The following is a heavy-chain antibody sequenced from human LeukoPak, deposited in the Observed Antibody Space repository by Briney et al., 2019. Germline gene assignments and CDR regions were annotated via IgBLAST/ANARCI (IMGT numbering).Heavy chain of an antibody. J-gene: IGHJ4*02. CDR2: IYYTGST. D-gene: IGHD4-17*01. CDR3: ARDPYGDYGHY. Sequence: SETLSLTCTVSDASISSYYWSWIRQPPGKGLEWVGYIYYTGSTNYNPSLKSRVTILIDTSKSQFSLKLSSVTAADTAVYFCARDPYGDYGHYWGQGTLVTVSS. CDR1: DASISSYY. V-gene: IGHV4-59*01.